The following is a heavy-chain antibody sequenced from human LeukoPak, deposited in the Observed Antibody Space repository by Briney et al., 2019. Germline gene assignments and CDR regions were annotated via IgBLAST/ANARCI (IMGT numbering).Heavy chain of an antibody. CDR1: GFTFSGSA. CDR2: IRSKANSYAT. Sequence: PGGSLRLSCAASGFTFSGSAMHWVRQASGKGLEWVGRIRSKANSYATAYAASVKGRFTISRDDSKNTAYLQMNSLKTEDTAVYYCAKVDATYGSGSYYPWVYWGQGTLVTVSS. D-gene: IGHD3-10*01. V-gene: IGHV3-73*01. CDR3: AKVDATYGSGSYYPWVY. J-gene: IGHJ4*02.